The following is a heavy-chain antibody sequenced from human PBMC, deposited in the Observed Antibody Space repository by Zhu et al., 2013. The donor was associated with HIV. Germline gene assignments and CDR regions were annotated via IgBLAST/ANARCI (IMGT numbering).Heavy chain of an antibody. CDR2: INHSGST. V-gene: IGHV4-34*01. J-gene: IGHJ6*03. CDR3: ARVPARSYVTAMVMRVSTYYYMDV. CDR1: GGSFSGYY. D-gene: IGHD5-18*01. Sequence: VQLQQWGAGLLKPSETLSLTCAVYGGSFSGYYWSWIRQPPGKGLEWIGEINHSGSTNYNPSLKSRVTISVDTSKNQFSLKLSSVTAADTAVYYCARVPARSYVTAMVMRVSTYYYMDVWGQRDHGHRLL.